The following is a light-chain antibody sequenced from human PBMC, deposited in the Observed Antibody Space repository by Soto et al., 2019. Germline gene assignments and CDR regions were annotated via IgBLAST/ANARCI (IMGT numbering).Light chain of an antibody. CDR3: SSYTITSNWV. CDR2: EVT. Sequence: QSALTQPASVSGSPGQSITISCTGTSNDLGIYNYVSWYQQHPGKAPKLIIYEVTNRPSGVSDRFSGSKSDNTASLTISGLQAEDEADYYCSSYTITSNWVFGGGTKVTVL. CDR1: SNDLGIYNY. V-gene: IGLV2-14*01. J-gene: IGLJ3*02.